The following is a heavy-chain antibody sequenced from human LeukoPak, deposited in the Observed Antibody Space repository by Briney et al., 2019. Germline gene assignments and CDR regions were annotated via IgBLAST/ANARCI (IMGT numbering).Heavy chain of an antibody. CDR3: ARDGLHTAHFDY. CDR2: VSGSSNI. J-gene: IGHJ4*02. D-gene: IGHD5-18*01. Sequence: GGSLRLFCAASGFTFSSYTMNWVRQAPGKGLEWVSTVSGSSNIHYSDSVKGRFTISRDNARNSLYLQMNSLRDGDTAVYYCARDGLHTAHFDYWGQGTLVTVSS. CDR1: GFTFSSYT. V-gene: IGHV3-48*02.